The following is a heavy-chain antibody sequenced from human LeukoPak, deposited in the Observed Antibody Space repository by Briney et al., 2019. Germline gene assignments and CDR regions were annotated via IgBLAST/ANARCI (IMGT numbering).Heavy chain of an antibody. J-gene: IGHJ6*02. V-gene: IGHV1-69*02. CDR2: IIPILGIA. Sequence: GASVKVSCKASGYTFTGYYMHWVRQAPGQGLEWMGRIIPILGIANYAQKFQGRVTITADKSTSTAYMELSSLRSEDTAVYYCASLVVAATRYYYGMDVWGQGTTVTVSS. CDR3: ASLVVAATRYYYGMDV. D-gene: IGHD2-15*01. CDR1: GYTFTGYY.